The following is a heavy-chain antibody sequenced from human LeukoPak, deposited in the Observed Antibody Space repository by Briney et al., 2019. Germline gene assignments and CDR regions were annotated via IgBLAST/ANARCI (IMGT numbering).Heavy chain of an antibody. Sequence: PGGSLRLSCAASGFTFSSYSMNWVRQAPGKGLEWVSSIGSSSIYIYYADSVKGRFTISIDNAKNSLYLQMNSLRAEDTAVYYCARDSSGSIFDYWGQGTLVTVSS. J-gene: IGHJ4*02. V-gene: IGHV3-21*01. D-gene: IGHD3-22*01. CDR1: GFTFSSYS. CDR3: ARDSSGSIFDY. CDR2: IGSSSIYI.